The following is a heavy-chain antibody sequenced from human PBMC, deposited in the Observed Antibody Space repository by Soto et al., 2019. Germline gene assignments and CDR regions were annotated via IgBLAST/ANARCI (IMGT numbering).Heavy chain of an antibody. CDR2: IYYSGST. D-gene: IGHD2-8*01. CDR3: ARRVGYCTNGVCYRYWYFDL. Sequence: SETLSLTCTVSGGSISSSSYYWGWIRQPPGKGLEWIGSIYYSGSTYYNPSLKSRVTISVDTSKNQFSLKLSSVTAADTAVYYCARRVGYCTNGVCYRYWYFDLWGRGTLVTVSS. V-gene: IGHV4-39*01. CDR1: GGSISSSSYY. J-gene: IGHJ2*01.